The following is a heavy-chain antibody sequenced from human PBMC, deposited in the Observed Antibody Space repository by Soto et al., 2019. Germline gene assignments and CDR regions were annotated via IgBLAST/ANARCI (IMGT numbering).Heavy chain of an antibody. J-gene: IGHJ4*02. Sequence: QVQLQESGPGLVKPSETLSLTCTVSGGSISSYYWSWIRQPPGKGLEWIGYIYSSGSTNYNPSLKSRVTISVDTSKNQFSLKLSSVTAADTAVHYCARAYGSGSYNPFDYWGQGSLVTVSS. CDR1: GGSISSYY. CDR2: IYSSGST. CDR3: ARAYGSGSYNPFDY. V-gene: IGHV4-59*01. D-gene: IGHD3-10*01.